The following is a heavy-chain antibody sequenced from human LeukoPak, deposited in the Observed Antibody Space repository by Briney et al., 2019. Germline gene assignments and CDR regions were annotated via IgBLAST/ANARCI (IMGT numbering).Heavy chain of an antibody. D-gene: IGHD5-24*01. CDR1: GGSFSGYY. CDR2: INHSGST. Sequence: SETLSLTCAVYGGSFSGYYWSWIRQPPGKGLEWIGEINHSGSTNYNPSLKSRVTISVDTSKNQFSLKLSSVTAADTAVYCCARVAEMATISRYFDYWGQGTLVTVSS. V-gene: IGHV4-34*01. CDR3: ARVAEMATISRYFDY. J-gene: IGHJ4*02.